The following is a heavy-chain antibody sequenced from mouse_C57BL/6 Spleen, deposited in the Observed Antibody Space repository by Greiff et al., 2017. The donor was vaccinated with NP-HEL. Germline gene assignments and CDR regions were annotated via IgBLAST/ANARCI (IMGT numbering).Heavy chain of an antibody. CDR1: GFTFSSYA. CDR3: ARDDYSNYYFDY. V-gene: IGHV5-4*01. J-gene: IGHJ2*01. D-gene: IGHD2-5*01. CDR2: ISDGGSYT. Sequence: EVQGVESGGGLVKPGGSLKLSCAASGFTFSSYAMSWVRQTPEKRLEWVATISDGGSYTYYPDNVKGRFTISRDNAKNNLYLQMSHLKSEDTAMYYCARDDYSNYYFDYWGQGTTLTVSS.